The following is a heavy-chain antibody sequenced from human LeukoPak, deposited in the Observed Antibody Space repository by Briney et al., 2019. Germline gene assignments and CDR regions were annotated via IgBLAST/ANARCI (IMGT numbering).Heavy chain of an antibody. J-gene: IGHJ4*02. CDR3: ARRGSYRGVFDY. Sequence: GSLRLSCAASGFTFSSYWMSWVRQPPGKGLEWIGEINHSGSTNYNPSLKSRATISVDTSKNQFSLKLSSVTAADTAVYYCARRGSYRGVFDYWGQGTLVTVSS. V-gene: IGHV4-34*01. CDR2: INHSGST. CDR1: GFTFSSYW. D-gene: IGHD1-26*01.